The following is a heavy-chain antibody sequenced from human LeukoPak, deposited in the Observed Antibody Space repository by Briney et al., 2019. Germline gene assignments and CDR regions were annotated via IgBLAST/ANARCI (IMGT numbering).Heavy chain of an antibody. CDR3: ARDPGTTVTE. V-gene: IGHV4-59*01. D-gene: IGHD4-17*01. CDR2: ISYSGST. CDR1: GGSISSFY. Sequence: PSETLSLTCTVSGGSISSFYWSWIRQPPGKGLEWIGYISYSGSTKYNPSLKSRVTISGDTAKNQFSLKLSSVTAADTAVYYCARDPGTTVTEWGQGTLVTVSS. J-gene: IGHJ4*02.